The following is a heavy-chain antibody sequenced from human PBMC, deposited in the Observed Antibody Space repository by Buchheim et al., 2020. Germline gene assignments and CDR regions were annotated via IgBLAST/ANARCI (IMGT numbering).Heavy chain of an antibody. CDR1: GFTFSSYW. CDR3: AREVDYDSSGYYNPYYYYYGVDV. J-gene: IGHJ6*02. CDR2: INSDGSST. Sequence: EVQLVESGGGLVQPGGSLRLSCAASGFTFSSYWMHWVRQAPGKGLVWVSRINSDGSSTSYADSVKGRFTISRDNAKNTLYLQMNSLRAEDTAVYYCAREVDYDSSGYYNPYYYYYGVDVWGQGTT. V-gene: IGHV3-74*01. D-gene: IGHD3-22*01.